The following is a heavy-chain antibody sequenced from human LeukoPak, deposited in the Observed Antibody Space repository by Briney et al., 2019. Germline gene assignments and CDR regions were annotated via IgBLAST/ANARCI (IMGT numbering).Heavy chain of an antibody. J-gene: IGHJ4*02. D-gene: IGHD3-3*01. CDR3: ARDGFFEGVVTYFDY. V-gene: IGHV3-21*01. CDR1: GFTFSSYS. Sequence: PGGSLRLSCAASGFTFSSYSMNWVRQAPGKGLEWVSSISSSSSYIYYADLVKGRFTISRDNAKNSLYLQMNSLRAEDTAVYYCARDGFFEGVVTYFDYWGQGTLVTVSS. CDR2: ISSSSSYI.